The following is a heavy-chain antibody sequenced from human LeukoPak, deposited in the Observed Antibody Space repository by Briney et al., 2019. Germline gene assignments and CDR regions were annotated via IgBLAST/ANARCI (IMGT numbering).Heavy chain of an antibody. J-gene: IGHJ4*02. V-gene: IGHV4-4*09. Sequence: ASETLSLTCTVSGDSISSYYWSWIRQPPGKGLEWIGYIYTSGGTNYIPSLKGRVTISIDTSKNQFSLKLSSVTAADTAVYYCARDIRRDGYNWIYWGQGTLVTVSS. CDR1: GDSISSYY. D-gene: IGHD5-24*01. CDR3: ARDIRRDGYNWIY. CDR2: IYTSGGT.